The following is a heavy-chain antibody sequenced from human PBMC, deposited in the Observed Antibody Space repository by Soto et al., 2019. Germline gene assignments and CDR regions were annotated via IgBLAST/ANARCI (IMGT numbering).Heavy chain of an antibody. J-gene: IGHJ6*02. V-gene: IGHV1-18*01. Sequence: GASVNFSCKCAGYTFRNECSNCVRQAPGQVLECMVLIRAYNGNTEYKQNFQGIVTMTTDTLTSTAYMELRSLTSDDTAVYYCERAAQTSAYYYYGIDACGQANTVTVSS. D-gene: IGHD6-13*01. CDR2: IRAYNGNT. CDR3: ERAAQTSAYYYYGIDA. CDR1: GYTFRNEC.